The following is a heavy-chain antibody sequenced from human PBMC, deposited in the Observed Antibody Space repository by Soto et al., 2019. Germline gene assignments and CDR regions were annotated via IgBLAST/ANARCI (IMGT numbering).Heavy chain of an antibody. CDR1: GFTFSSYA. Sequence: GGSLRLSCAASGFTFSSYAMSWVRQAPGKGLEWVSAISGSGGSTYYADSVKGRFTIPRNNSKNTLYLQMNSLRAEDTAVYYCAKASQVTPKALNWFDPWGQGTLVTVSS. J-gene: IGHJ5*02. V-gene: IGHV3-23*01. CDR3: AKASQVTPKALNWFDP. D-gene: IGHD6-6*01. CDR2: ISGSGGST.